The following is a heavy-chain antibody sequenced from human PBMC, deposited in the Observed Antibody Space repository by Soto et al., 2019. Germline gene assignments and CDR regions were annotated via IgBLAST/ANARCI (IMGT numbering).Heavy chain of an antibody. J-gene: IGHJ6*02. Sequence: QMQLVQSGPEVKKPGTSVKVSCKASGFTFTSSAVQWVRQARGQRLEWIGWIVVGSGNTNYAQKFQERVTITRDMPTXTAYMELSSLRSEDTAVYYCAAERRLVPGEGYGMDVWGQGTTVTVAS. V-gene: IGHV1-58*01. CDR1: GFTFTSSA. CDR3: AAERRLVPGEGYGMDV. CDR2: IVVGSGNT. D-gene: IGHD2-2*01.